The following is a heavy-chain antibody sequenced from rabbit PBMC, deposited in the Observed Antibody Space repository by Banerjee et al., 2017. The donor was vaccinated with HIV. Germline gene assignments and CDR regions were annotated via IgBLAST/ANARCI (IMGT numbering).Heavy chain of an antibody. J-gene: IGHJ4*01. Sequence: QEQLEESGGDLVQPGGSLKLSCKASGFDFSSYGVSWVRQAPGKGLEWIACINTSSGNTVYATWAKGRFTISKTSWTTVTLQMTSLTAADTATYLCARDLAGVIGWNFNLWGQGTLVTV. D-gene: IGHD4-1*01. CDR1: GFDFSSYG. CDR3: ARDLAGVIGWNFNL. V-gene: IGHV1S45*01. CDR2: INTSSGNT.